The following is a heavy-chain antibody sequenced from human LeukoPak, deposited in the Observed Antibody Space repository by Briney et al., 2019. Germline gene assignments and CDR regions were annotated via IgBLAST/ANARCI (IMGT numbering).Heavy chain of an antibody. J-gene: IGHJ4*02. V-gene: IGHV4-39*01. CDR3: ARQGRGDYVTYSY. CDR2: IYYSGST. D-gene: IGHD4-17*01. CDR1: GGSISSSSYY. Sequence: SETLSLTCTVSGGSISSSSYYWGWIRQPPGKGLEWIGSIYYSGSTYYNPSLKSRVTISVDTSKNQFSLKLSSVTAADTAVYYCARQGRGDYVTYSYWGQGTLVTVSS.